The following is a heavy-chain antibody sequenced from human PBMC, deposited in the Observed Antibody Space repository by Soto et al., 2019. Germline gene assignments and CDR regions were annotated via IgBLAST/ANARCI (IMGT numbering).Heavy chain of an antibody. CDR1: GGSIRSYS. D-gene: IGHD3-10*01. J-gene: IGHJ5*02. V-gene: IGHV4-59*01. Sequence: PSETLSLTCSVYGGSIRSYSWSWIRQPPGKGLEWIGHIYYSGTTNYNPSLKSRVTISVATSKNQFSLKLNSVSAADTAVYYCARDLSREYYGSGSYTSYNWFDPWGQGTLVTVSS. CDR2: IYYSGTT. CDR3: ARDLSREYYGSGSYTSYNWFDP.